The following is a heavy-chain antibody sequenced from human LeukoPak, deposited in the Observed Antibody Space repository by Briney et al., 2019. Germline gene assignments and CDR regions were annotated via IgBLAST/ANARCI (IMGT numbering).Heavy chain of an antibody. V-gene: IGHV4-34*01. J-gene: IGHJ4*02. CDR3: ARDTTGTLYYFDY. CDR2: INHSGST. D-gene: IGHD1-1*01. CDR1: GGSFSGYY. Sequence: SETLPLTCAVYGGSFSGYYWSWIRQPPGKGLEWIGEINHSGSTNYNPSLKSRVTISVDTSKNQFSLKLSSVTAADTAVYYCARDTTGTLYYFDYWGQGTLVTVSS.